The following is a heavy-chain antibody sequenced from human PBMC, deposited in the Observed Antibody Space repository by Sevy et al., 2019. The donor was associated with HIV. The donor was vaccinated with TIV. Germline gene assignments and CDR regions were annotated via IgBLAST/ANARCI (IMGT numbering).Heavy chain of an antibody. V-gene: IGHV3-23*01. D-gene: IGHD3-10*01. J-gene: IGHJ3*02. Sequence: GGSLRLSCAASGFTFSSNAMSWVRQAPGKGLEWVSAISGSGGSTYYADSVKGRFTISRDNSKNTLYLQMNSLRAEDTAVYYCAKAGSYYGSGSYDIWGQGTMVTVSS. CDR3: AKAGSYYGSGSYDI. CDR2: ISGSGGST. CDR1: GFTFSSNA.